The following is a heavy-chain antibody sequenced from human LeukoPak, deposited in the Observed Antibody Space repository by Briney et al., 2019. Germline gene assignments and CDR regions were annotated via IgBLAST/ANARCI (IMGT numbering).Heavy chain of an antibody. CDR3: ARGGYSVDY. V-gene: IGHV3-64*02. CDR2: ISSNGGST. D-gene: IGHD2-21*01. CDR1: GFTFSSYA. J-gene: IGHJ4*02. Sequence: PGGSLRLSCAASGFTFSSYAMHWVRQAPGKGLEYVSAISSNGGSTYYADSVKGRFTISRDNSKNTLFLQMDSLRVEDTAVYYCARGGYSVDYWGQGTLVTVSS.